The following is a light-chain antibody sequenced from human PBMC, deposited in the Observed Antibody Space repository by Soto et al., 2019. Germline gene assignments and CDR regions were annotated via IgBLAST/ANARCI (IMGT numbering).Light chain of an antibody. V-gene: IGLV2-14*01. J-gene: IGLJ3*02. Sequence: QSALTQPASVCGSPGQSITISCIGTSSDVGGYNYVSWYQQHPGKAPKLMIYEVSNRPSGVSNRFSGSKSGNTASLTISGLQAEDEADYYCSSYTTISTLEVFGGGTKLTVL. CDR3: SSYTTISTLEV. CDR1: SSDVGGYNY. CDR2: EVS.